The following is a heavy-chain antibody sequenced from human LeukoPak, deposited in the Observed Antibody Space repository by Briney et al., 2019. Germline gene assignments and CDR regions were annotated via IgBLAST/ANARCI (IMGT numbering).Heavy chain of an antibody. CDR1: GGSFSGYY. D-gene: IGHD4-17*01. CDR3: ARGQGTXTTH. CDR2: INHSGSA. V-gene: IGHV4-34*01. Sequence: PSETLSLTCAVSGGSFSGYYWTWIRQPPGKGLEWIGEINHSGSANYNPSLKSRVTISLDTSKNQFSLKLSSVTAADTAVYYCARGQGTXTTHWGQGTLVTVSS. J-gene: IGHJ4*02.